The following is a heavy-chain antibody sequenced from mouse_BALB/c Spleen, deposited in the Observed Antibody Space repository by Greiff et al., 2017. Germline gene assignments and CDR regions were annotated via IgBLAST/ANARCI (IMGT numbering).Heavy chain of an antibody. J-gene: IGHJ3*01. V-gene: IGHV5-12-2*01. D-gene: IGHD2-3*01. CDR1: GFTFSSYT. CDR2: ISNGGGST. Sequence: EVKLEESGGGLVQPGGSLKLSCAASGFTFSSYTMSWVRQTPEKRLEWVAYISNGGGSTYYPDTVKGRFTISRDNAKNTLYLQMSSLKSEDTAMYYCARLDGYYTLCAYWGEGTLVTVSA. CDR3: ARLDGYYTLCAY.